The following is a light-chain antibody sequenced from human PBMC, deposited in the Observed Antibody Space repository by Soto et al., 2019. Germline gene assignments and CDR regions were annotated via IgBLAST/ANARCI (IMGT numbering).Light chain of an antibody. CDR3: CSYAGSFTYV. CDR1: SSDVGSGSHNL. CDR2: EGT. J-gene: IGLJ1*01. V-gene: IGLV2-23*01. Sequence: QSVLTQPASVSGSPGQSITISCTGTSSDVGSGSHNLVSWYQQRPGKAPKVMIYEGTKRPSGVSNRFSGSKSGNTASLTISGLQAEDEADYYCCSYAGSFTYVFGTETKLTVL.